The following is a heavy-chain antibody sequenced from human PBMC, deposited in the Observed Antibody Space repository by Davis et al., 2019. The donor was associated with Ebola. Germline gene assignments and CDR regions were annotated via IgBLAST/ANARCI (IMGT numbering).Heavy chain of an antibody. Sequence: PGGSLRLSCAASGFTFDDYTMHWVRQAPGKGLEWVSLISWDGGSTYYADSVKGRFTISRDNSKNPLYLQMNSLRTEDTALYYCAKDRELGIGYYYGMDVWGQGTTVTVSS. J-gene: IGHJ6*02. CDR2: ISWDGGST. V-gene: IGHV3-43*01. D-gene: IGHD3-16*01. CDR3: AKDRELGIGYYYGMDV. CDR1: GFTFDDYT.